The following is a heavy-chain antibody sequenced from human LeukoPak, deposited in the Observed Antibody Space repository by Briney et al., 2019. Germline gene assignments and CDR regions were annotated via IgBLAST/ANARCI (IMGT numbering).Heavy chain of an antibody. V-gene: IGHV3-15*01. J-gene: IGHJ3*02. CDR2: IKSKIDGGTT. D-gene: IGHD7-27*01. CDR1: GFTFSSYW. Sequence: GGSLRLSCAASGFTFSSYWMSWVRQAPGKGLEWVGRIKSKIDGGTTDYAAPVKGRFTFSRDDSRNTVFLQMNSLKTEDTALYYCTTDSITRDDAYDIWGQGTMVAVSS. CDR3: TTDSITRDDAYDI.